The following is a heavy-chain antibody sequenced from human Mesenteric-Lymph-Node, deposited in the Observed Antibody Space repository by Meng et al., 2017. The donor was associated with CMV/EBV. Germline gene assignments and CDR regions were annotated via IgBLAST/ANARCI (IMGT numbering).Heavy chain of an antibody. CDR1: GFTFSTYA. J-gene: IGHJ4*02. CDR2: ISSGGETT. V-gene: IGHV3-23*01. CDR3: AKDSGYCSGTSCYYDY. D-gene: IGHD2-2*03. Sequence: GGSLRLSCAASGFTFSTYAMNWVRQAPGKGLEWVSAISSGGETTYYADSVRGRFTISRDNSKNTLYLQMNSLRAEDTAVYYCAKDSGYCSGTSCYYDYWGQGTLVTVSS.